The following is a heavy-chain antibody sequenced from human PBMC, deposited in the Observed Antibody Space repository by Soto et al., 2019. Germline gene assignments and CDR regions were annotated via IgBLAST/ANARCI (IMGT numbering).Heavy chain of an antibody. CDR1: GGSISSYY. D-gene: IGHD5-18*01. CDR3: ARLSDTAMYYYYGMDV. Sequence: SETLSLTCTFSGGSISSYYWSWIRQPPGKGLEWIGYIYYSGSTNYNPSLKSRVTISVDTSKNQFSLKLSSVTAADTAMYYCARLSDTAMYYYYGMDVWGQGTTVTVSS. V-gene: IGHV4-59*01. CDR2: IYYSGST. J-gene: IGHJ6*02.